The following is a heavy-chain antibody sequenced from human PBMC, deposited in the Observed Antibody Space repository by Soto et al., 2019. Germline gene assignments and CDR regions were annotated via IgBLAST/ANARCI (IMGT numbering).Heavy chain of an antibody. J-gene: IGHJ6*02. CDR1: GYTFTSYD. Sequence: ASVKVSCKASGYTFTSYDINWVRQATGQGLEWMGWMNPNSGNTGYAQKFQGRVTMTRNTSISTAYMELSSLRSDDTAVYYCAREQQLVLLPYYGMDVGGQGTTVTVSS. V-gene: IGHV1-8*01. D-gene: IGHD6-13*01. CDR2: MNPNSGNT. CDR3: AREQQLVLLPYYGMDV.